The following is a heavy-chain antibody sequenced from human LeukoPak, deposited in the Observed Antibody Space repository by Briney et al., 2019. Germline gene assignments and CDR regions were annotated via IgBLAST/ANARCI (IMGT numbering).Heavy chain of an antibody. Sequence: SETLSLTCAVYGGSFNGCYWSWIRQPPGKGLEWIGEINHSGSTNYNPSLKSRVTISVDTSKNQFSLKLSSVTAADTAVYYCARGLAAPSSSWYLYWGQGTLVPVSS. D-gene: IGHD6-13*01. J-gene: IGHJ4*02. CDR1: GGSFNGCY. V-gene: IGHV4-34*01. CDR3: ARGLAAPSSSWYLY. CDR2: INHSGST.